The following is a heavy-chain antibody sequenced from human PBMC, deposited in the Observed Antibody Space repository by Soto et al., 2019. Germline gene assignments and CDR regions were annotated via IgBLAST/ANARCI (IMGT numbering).Heavy chain of an antibody. CDR3: ARDSSGSYAPFDY. V-gene: IGHV1-69*13. Sequence: GASVKVSCKASGGTFSSYAISWVRQAPGQGLEWMGGIIPIFGTANYAQKSQGRVTITADESTSTAYMELSSLRSEDTAVYYCARDSSGSYAPFDYWGQGTLVTVSS. D-gene: IGHD1-26*01. CDR1: GGTFSSYA. J-gene: IGHJ4*02. CDR2: IIPIFGTA.